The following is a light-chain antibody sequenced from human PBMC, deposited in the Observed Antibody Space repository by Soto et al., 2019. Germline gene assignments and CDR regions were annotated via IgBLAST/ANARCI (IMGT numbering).Light chain of an antibody. Sequence: DIQMTQSPSTLSASVGARVPITCRASQSISSWLAWYQQKPGKAPKLLIYKASGLETGVPSRFSGSASGTEFTLTISSLQPDDFATYYCQQHANYPITFGGGTKVDIK. V-gene: IGKV1-5*03. CDR3: QQHANYPIT. CDR2: KAS. CDR1: QSISSW. J-gene: IGKJ4*01.